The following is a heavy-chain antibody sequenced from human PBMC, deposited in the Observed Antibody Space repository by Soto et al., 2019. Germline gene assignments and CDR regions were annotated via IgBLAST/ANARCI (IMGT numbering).Heavy chain of an antibody. CDR1: GGSISSSSYY. CDR3: AREPNPNYGDYGY. V-gene: IGHV4-39*02. D-gene: IGHD4-17*01. J-gene: IGHJ4*02. CDR2: IYYSGST. Sequence: SETLSLTCTVSGGSISSSSYYWGWIRQPPGKGLEWIGSIYYSGSTYYNPSLKSRVTISVDTSKNQFSLKLSSVTAADTAVYYCAREPNPNYGDYGYWGQGTLVTVSS.